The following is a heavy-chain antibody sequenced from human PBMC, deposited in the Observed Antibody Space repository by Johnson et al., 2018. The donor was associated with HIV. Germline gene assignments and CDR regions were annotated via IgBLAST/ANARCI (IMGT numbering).Heavy chain of an antibody. Sequence: QVQLVESGGGVVQPGRSLRLSCAASGFTFSSYAMHWVRQAPGKGLEWVAVISYDGSNKYYADSVKGRFTISRDNSKNTLYLQMNSLRPEDTAVYSCARGGLYIKFLASDAFDIWGQGTMVTVSS. CDR2: ISYDGSNK. J-gene: IGHJ3*02. CDR3: ARGGLYIKFLASDAFDI. CDR1: GFTFSSYA. D-gene: IGHD3-10*01. V-gene: IGHV3-30*04.